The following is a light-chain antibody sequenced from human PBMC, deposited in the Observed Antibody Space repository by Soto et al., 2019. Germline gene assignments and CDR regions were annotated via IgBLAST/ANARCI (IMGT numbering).Light chain of an antibody. J-gene: IGKJ5*01. CDR3: QQYNNWPPVT. CDR1: QSVGSN. CDR2: GAS. Sequence: EIVMTQSPATLSVSPGERATLSCRACQSVGSNLAWYQQKAGQAPRLLIYGASTRATGIPARFSGSGSGTEFTLTISSLQSEDFALYYCQQYNNWPPVTFGQGTRLEIK. V-gene: IGKV3-15*01.